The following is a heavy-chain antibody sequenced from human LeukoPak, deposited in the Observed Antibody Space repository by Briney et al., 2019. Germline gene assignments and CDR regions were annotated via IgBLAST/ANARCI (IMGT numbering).Heavy chain of an antibody. J-gene: IGHJ4*02. D-gene: IGHD3-3*01. CDR2: IYENGGTT. Sequence: RAGGSLRLSCVGSGFTFRSHAMSWVRQAPEKGLEFVSGIYENGGTTYYADSVKGRFSISRDNSKNTLYLQMDSLRAEDTAVYYCAKDVTRSGYFFFDYWGQGTLVTVSS. CDR3: AKDVTRSGYFFFDY. CDR1: GFTFRSHA. V-gene: IGHV3-23*01.